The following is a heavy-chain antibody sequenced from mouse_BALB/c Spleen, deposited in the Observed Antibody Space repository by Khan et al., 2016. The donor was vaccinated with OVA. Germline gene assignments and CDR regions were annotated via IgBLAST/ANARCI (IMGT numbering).Heavy chain of an antibody. V-gene: IGHV2-2*02. CDR3: ARRGYDYGRGALFAY. J-gene: IGHJ3*01. CDR2: IWSAGST. Sequence: QVQLQQSGPGLVQPSQSLSITCTVSGFSLNNYSVHWVRQSPGKGLEWLGVIWSAGSTDYNAAFISRLTISKEHSRSQVFFKMNSLQPNDTAIYYCARRGYDYGRGALFAYWGQGTPVTVSA. CDR1: GFSLNNYS. D-gene: IGHD2-4*01.